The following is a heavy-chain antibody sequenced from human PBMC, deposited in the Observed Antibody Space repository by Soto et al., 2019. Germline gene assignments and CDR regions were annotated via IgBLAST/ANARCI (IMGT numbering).Heavy chain of an antibody. J-gene: IGHJ5*02. CDR3: ARGGYCSSTSCQDWFDP. V-gene: IGHV1-69*01. D-gene: IGHD2-2*01. Sequence: QVQLVQSGAEVKKPGSSVKVSCKASGGTFSSYAISWVRQAPGQGLEWMGRIIPIFGTANYAQKFQGRLTVSADQSTSKAYRERSSLRSEDTDGYYCARGGYCSSTSCQDWFDPWGQGPRVTVSS. CDR1: GGTFSSYA. CDR2: IIPIFGTA.